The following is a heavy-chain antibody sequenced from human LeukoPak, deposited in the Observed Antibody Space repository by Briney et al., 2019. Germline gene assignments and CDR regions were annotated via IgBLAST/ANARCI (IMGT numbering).Heavy chain of an antibody. CDR2: SSTSGSIT. V-gene: IGHV3-11*04. D-gene: IGHD3-10*01. Sequence: PGGSLRLSCAASGFTFSDYYMSWIRQAPGKGLQWLAYSSTSGSITYYADSVKGRFTISRDNAKNSVYLQMNSLRAEDTAVYYCARDFSDARGNIFDSWGQGTLVTVSS. J-gene: IGHJ4*02. CDR1: GFTFSDYY. CDR3: ARDFSDARGNIFDS.